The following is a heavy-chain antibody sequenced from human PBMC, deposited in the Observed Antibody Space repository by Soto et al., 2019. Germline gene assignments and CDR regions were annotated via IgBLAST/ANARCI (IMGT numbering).Heavy chain of an antibody. CDR1: GYTFTSYD. CDR2: MNPNSGNT. Sequence: ASVKVSCKASGYTFTSYDINWVRQATGQGLEWMGWMNPNSGNTGYAQKFQGRVTMTRNTSISTAYMELSSLRSEDTALYYCARAVYGDYSYYFDYWGQGTLVTVYS. CDR3: ARAVYGDYSYYFDY. J-gene: IGHJ4*02. V-gene: IGHV1-8*01. D-gene: IGHD4-17*01.